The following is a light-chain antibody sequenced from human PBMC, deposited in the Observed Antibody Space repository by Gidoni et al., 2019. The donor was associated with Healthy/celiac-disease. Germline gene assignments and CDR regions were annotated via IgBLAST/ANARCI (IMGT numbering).Light chain of an antibody. CDR1: QSVSSSY. V-gene: IGKV3-20*01. J-gene: IGKJ2*01. Sequence: EIALTQSPGTLSLSPGERATLSCRASQSVSSSYLAWYQQKPGQAPRLLIYGASSRATGIPDRFSGSGSGTDFTLTSSRLEPEDFAVYYCQQYGSSPRYTFGQGTKLEIK. CDR3: QQYGSSPRYT. CDR2: GAS.